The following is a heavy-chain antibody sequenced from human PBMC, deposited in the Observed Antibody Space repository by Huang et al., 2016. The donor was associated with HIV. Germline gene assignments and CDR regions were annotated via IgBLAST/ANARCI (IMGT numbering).Heavy chain of an antibody. CDR1: GFSFSTYG. V-gene: IGHV3-30*18. D-gene: IGHD1-26*01. Sequence: VQLVESGGGVVQPGRSLRLACAASGFSFSTYGLHWVRQAPGKGLEWVAIISYDGINKYYAHSVKGRFTISRDTSENKVYLQMNSLRHEDTAVYYCAKDGADEEWDIDYWGQGTLVTVSS. J-gene: IGHJ4*02. CDR3: AKDGADEEWDIDY. CDR2: ISYDGINK.